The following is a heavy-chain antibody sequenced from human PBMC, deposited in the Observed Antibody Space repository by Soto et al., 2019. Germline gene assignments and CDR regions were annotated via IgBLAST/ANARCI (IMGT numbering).Heavy chain of an antibody. D-gene: IGHD2-15*01. Sequence: EVQLVESGGGLVQPGGSMRLSCAASGFTFSSYWMSWVRQARGKGLEWVANIKQDGSAKYYVDSVKGRFTISRDNAKNSLYLQMNSLRAEDTAVYYCARSEDIVVVVAATLFDYWGQGTLVTVFS. CDR3: ARSEDIVVVVAATLFDY. V-gene: IGHV3-7*01. J-gene: IGHJ4*02. CDR2: IKQDGSAK. CDR1: GFTFSSYW.